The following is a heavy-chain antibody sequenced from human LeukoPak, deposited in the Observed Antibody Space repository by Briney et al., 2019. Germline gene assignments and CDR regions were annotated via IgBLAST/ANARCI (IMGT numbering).Heavy chain of an antibody. V-gene: IGHV4-34*01. Sequence: SETLSLTCAVYGGSFSGYYWSWIRQPPGKGLEWIGEINHSGSTNYNPSLKSRVTISVDTSKNQFSLKLSSVTAADTAVYYCARGPTYYDFWSGYYSMGDYWGQGTLFTVSS. CDR3: ARGPTYYDFWSGYYSMGDY. D-gene: IGHD3-3*01. J-gene: IGHJ4*02. CDR1: GGSFSGYY. CDR2: INHSGST.